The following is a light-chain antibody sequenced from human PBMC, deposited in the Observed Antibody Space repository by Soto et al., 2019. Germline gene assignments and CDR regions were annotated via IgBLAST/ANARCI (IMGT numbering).Light chain of an antibody. V-gene: IGLV2-8*01. J-gene: IGLJ3*02. CDR3: SSYAGSNILL. Sequence: QSALTQPPSASGSPGQSVTISCTGSSSDVGGYNYVSWYQQHPGKAPKLMIYEVTKRPSGVPDRFSGSKSGNTASLPGSGPHAEEEADYYCSSYAGSNILLFGGGTKLTVL. CDR1: SSDVGGYNY. CDR2: EVT.